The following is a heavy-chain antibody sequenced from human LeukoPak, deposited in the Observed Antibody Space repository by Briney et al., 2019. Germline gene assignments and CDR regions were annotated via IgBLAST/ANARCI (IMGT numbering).Heavy chain of an antibody. CDR1: GFTFSSYG. J-gene: IGHJ4*02. Sequence: GGSLRLSCAASGFTFSSYGIHWVRQAPGKGLEWVAVISYNGNKKYYADSVKGRFTISRDNSKNTLYLQMNSLRAEDTAVYYCAKDWQIAARPLFDYWGQGTLVTVSS. CDR3: AKDWQIAARPLFDY. CDR2: ISYNGNKK. V-gene: IGHV3-30*18. D-gene: IGHD6-6*01.